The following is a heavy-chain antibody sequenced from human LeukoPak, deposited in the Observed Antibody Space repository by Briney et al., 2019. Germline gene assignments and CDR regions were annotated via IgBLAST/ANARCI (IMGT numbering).Heavy chain of an antibody. Sequence: GGSLRLSCAASGFTFSSYAMSWVRQAPGKGLEWVSAISGSGGSTYYADSVKGRFTISRDNSKNTLYLQMNSLRAEDTAVYYCAKGTRGRLIAARDYRGQGTLLTVSS. CDR3: AKGTRGRLIAARDY. J-gene: IGHJ4*02. CDR2: ISGSGGST. D-gene: IGHD6-6*01. CDR1: GFTFSSYA. V-gene: IGHV3-23*01.